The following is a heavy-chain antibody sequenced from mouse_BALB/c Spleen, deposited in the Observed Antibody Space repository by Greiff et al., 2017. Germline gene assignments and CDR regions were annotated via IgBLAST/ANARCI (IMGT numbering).Heavy chain of an antibody. CDR2: ISSGSSTI. CDR3: AREVWYAMDY. D-gene: IGHD2-10*02. Sequence: EVKLVESGGGLVQPGGSRKLSCAASGFTFSSFGMHWVRQAPEKGLEWVAYISSGSSTIYYADTVKGRFTISRDNPKNTLFLQMTSLRSEDTAMYYCAREVWYAMDYWGQGTSVTVSS. V-gene: IGHV5-17*02. J-gene: IGHJ4*01. CDR1: GFTFSSFG.